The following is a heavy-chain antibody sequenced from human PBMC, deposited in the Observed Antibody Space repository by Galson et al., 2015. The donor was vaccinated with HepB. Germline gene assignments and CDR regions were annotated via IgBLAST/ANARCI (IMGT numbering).Heavy chain of an antibody. CDR3: AREWAGHPVPGSYYYYMDV. CDR2: TYYRSKWYH. CDR1: GDSVSSNSAA. V-gene: IGHV6-1*01. D-gene: IGHD6-19*01. J-gene: IGHJ6*03. Sequence: CAISGDSVSSNSAAWNWIRQSPSRGLEWLGRTYYRSKWYHDYAVSVRSRITINPDTSKNHFSLQLNSVTPEDTAVYYCAREWAGHPVPGSYYYYMDVWDKGTTVTVSS.